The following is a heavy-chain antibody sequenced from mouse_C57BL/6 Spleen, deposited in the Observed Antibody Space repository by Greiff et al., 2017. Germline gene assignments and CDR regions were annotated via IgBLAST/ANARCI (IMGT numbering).Heavy chain of an antibody. V-gene: IGHV1-82*01. CDR3: ARLYDGYYVDY. D-gene: IGHD2-3*01. CDR1: GYAFSSSW. J-gene: IGHJ2*01. Sequence: VKLMESGPELVKPGASVKISCKASGYAFSSSWMNWVKQRPGKGLEWIGRIYPGDGDTNYNGKFKGKATLTADKSSSTAYMQLSSLTSEDSAVYCCARLYDGYYVDYWGQGTTLTVSS. CDR2: IYPGDGDT.